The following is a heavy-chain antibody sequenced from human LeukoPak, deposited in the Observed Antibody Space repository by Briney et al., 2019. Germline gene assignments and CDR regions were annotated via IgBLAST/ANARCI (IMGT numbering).Heavy chain of an antibody. CDR1: GYTFTGHY. CDR2: ISAYNGNT. J-gene: IGHJ3*02. CDR3: ARDVKWWELLLGRAFDI. Sequence: VASVKVSCKASGYTFTGHYMHWVRQAPGQGLEWMGWISAYNGNTNYAQKLQGRVTMTTDTSTSTAYMELRSLRSDDTAVYYCARDVKWWELLLGRAFDIWGQGTMVTVSS. D-gene: IGHD1-26*01. V-gene: IGHV1-18*04.